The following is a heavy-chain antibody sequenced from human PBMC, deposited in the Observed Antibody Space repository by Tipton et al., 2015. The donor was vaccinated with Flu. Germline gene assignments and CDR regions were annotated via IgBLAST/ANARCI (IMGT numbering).Heavy chain of an antibody. J-gene: IGHJ5*02. D-gene: IGHD3-3*01. CDR1: GGSIRSSSYY. Sequence: TLSLTCTVSGGSIRSSSYYWGWIRQPPGKGPEWIGSMLYGGSTYYNPSLESRVTISLDTSKNQFSLKLISVTAADTAVYYCARVSPGVESWFDPWGQGTLVTVSS. CDR3: ARVSPGVESWFDP. V-gene: IGHV4-39*07. CDR2: MLYGGST.